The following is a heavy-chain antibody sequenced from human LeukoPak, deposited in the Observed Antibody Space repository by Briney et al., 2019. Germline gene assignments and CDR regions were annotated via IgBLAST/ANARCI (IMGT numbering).Heavy chain of an antibody. CDR1: GFTFSGSA. V-gene: IGHV3-73*01. CDR2: IRSKANSYAT. CDR3: TRFSVGATTAAAGY. J-gene: IGHJ4*02. D-gene: IGHD1-26*01. Sequence: GGSLKLSCAASGFTFSGSAMHWVRQASGKGLEWVGRIRSKANSYATAYAASVKGRFTISRDDSKNTAYLQMNSLKTEDTAVYYCTRFSVGATTAAAGYWGQGTLVTVSS.